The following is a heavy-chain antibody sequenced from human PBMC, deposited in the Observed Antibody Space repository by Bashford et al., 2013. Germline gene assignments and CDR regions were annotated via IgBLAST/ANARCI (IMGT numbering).Heavy chain of an antibody. CDR1: GDSISNYW. CDR2: FLSQYGH. CDR3: ARTSSSSDIDS. J-gene: IGHJ4*02. Sequence: SETLSLTCTVSGDSISNYWWSWIRQSPEKGLEWIGFFLSQYGHRLQPSLESRVTVSLDTSKRQFSLKMTSVTAADTAVYYCARTSSSSDIDSWGQGTLVTVSS. D-gene: IGHD6-6*01. V-gene: IGHV4-59*01.